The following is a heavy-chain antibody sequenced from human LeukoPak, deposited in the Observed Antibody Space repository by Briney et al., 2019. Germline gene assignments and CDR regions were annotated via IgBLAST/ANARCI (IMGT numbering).Heavy chain of an antibody. J-gene: IGHJ4*02. CDR1: GSISSYY. D-gene: IGHD4-23*01. V-gene: IGHV4-59*08. CDR2: SYYTGSP. CDR3: AGIRSPVGWRSFDY. Sequence: SETLSLTCTVSGSISSYYWSWIRQTPGKGLEWIGHSYYTGSPNYNPSLKSRVTISVDTPKNQFSLKLSSVTAADTAVYYCAGIRSPVGWRSFDYWGQGILVTVSS.